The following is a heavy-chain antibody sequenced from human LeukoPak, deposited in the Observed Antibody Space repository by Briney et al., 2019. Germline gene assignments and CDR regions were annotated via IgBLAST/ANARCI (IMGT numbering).Heavy chain of an antibody. V-gene: IGHV3-33*01. Sequence: GGSLRLSCAASGYTFSRHGIHWVRQAPGKGLEWVAVVWYDGRSRDYADSVKGRFTISKDNSNNMVFLQMDRLRAEVTAVYYCARLWGGNGYSGGSLNLWGQGTLVTVSS. D-gene: IGHD3-16*01. CDR2: VWYDGRSR. CDR1: GYTFSRHG. J-gene: IGHJ5*02. CDR3: ARLWGGNGYSGGSLNL.